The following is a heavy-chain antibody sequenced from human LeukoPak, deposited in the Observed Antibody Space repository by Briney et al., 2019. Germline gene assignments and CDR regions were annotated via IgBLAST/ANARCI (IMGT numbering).Heavy chain of an antibody. Sequence: SETLSLTCAVYGGSFSGYYWSWIRQPPGKGLEWIGEINHSGSTNYNPSLKSRVTISVDTSKNQFSLELSSVTAADTAVYYCARGSLGDCGGGRCYVEYFQHWGQGTLVTVSS. V-gene: IGHV4-34*01. J-gene: IGHJ1*01. CDR2: INHSGST. D-gene: IGHD2-15*01. CDR1: GGSFSGYY. CDR3: ARGSLGDCGGGRCYVEYFQH.